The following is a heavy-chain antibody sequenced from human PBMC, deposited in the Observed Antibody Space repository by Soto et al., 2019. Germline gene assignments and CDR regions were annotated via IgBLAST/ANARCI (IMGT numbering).Heavy chain of an antibody. CDR3: ARTRADCGGDCYSGYYYYGMDV. CDR2: IDWDDDK. Sequence: SGPKPVNPTQTLTLTSTFSGFSLSTSGMCVSWIRQPPGKALEWLALIDWDDDKYYSTSLKTRLTISKDTSKNQVVLTMTNMDPVDTATYYCARTRADCGGDCYSGYYYYGMDVWGQGTTVTVSS. J-gene: IGHJ6*02. D-gene: IGHD2-21*02. CDR1: GFSLSTSGMC. V-gene: IGHV2-70*01.